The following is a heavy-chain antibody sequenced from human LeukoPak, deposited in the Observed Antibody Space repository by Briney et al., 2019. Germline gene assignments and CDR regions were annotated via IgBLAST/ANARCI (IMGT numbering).Heavy chain of an antibody. CDR1: GYTFTGNH. V-gene: IGHV1-2*02. CDR3: AKDADTVSFDL. CDR2: IDPNSGDT. Sequence: ASVKVSCKASGYTFTGNHVHWLRQAPGQALEGMGSIDPNSGDTMYAQKFQDRVTMTTDTSINTAYMELSGLRSDHTAVYLCAKDADTVSFDLWDRRTLVTVSS. J-gene: IGHJ2*01.